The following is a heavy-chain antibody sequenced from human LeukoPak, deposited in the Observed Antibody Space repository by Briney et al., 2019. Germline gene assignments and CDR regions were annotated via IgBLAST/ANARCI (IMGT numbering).Heavy chain of an antibody. V-gene: IGHV4-59*08. CDR2: VYYSGST. J-gene: IGHJ4*02. CDR1: GGSISSYY. CDR3: ARHGRDYYDSSGYYTVGLFDY. Sequence: SETLSLTCTVSGGSISSYYWSWLRQPPGKGLEWLGYVYYSGSTNYNPSLKSRVTISVDTSKNQFFLKLSSVTAADTAVYYCARHGRDYYDSSGYYTVGLFDYWGQGTLVTVSS. D-gene: IGHD3-22*01.